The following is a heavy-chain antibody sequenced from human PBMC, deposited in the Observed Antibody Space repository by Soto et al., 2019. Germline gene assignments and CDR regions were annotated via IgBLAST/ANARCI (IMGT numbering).Heavy chain of an antibody. V-gene: IGHV3-23*01. CDR3: ARGYRSSYFDY. CDR2: ISGSGGST. Sequence: GGSLRLSCAASGFTFSSQAMSWVRQAPGKGLELVSGISGSGGSTYYTDSVKGRFTISRDNAKNSLYLQMNSLRAEDTAVYYCARGYRSSYFDYWGQGTLVTVSS. CDR1: GFTFSSQA. J-gene: IGHJ4*02. D-gene: IGHD5-12*01.